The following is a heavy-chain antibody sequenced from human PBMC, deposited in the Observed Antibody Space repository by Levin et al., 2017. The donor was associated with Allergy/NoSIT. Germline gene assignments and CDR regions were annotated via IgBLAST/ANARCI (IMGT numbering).Heavy chain of an antibody. CDR2: INWNGGST. D-gene: IGHD3-10*01. V-gene: IGHV3-20*04. CDR3: ARVGYGSGSYYFGY. Sequence: GGSLRLSCAASGFTFDDHGMSWVRQAPGKGLEWVSGINWNGGSTGYADPVKGRFTISRDNAKNSLYLQMNSLRAEDTALYYCARVGYGSGSYYFGYWGQGTLVTVSS. J-gene: IGHJ4*02. CDR1: GFTFDDHG.